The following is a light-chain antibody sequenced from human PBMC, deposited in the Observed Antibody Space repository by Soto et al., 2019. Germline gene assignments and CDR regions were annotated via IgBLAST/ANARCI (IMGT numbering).Light chain of an antibody. CDR1: QTISSW. V-gene: IGKV1-5*03. Sequence: IQMTQSPSTLSGSVGDRVTITCRASQTISSWLAWYQQKPGKAPKLLIYKASTLKSGVPSRFSGSGSGTEFTLTISSPQPDDFATYYCQQYNSYSVTFGQGTKVDIK. CDR2: KAS. J-gene: IGKJ1*01. CDR3: QQYNSYSVT.